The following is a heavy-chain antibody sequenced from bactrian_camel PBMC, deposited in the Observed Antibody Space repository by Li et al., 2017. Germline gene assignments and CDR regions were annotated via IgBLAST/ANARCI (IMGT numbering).Heavy chain of an antibody. D-gene: IGHD2*01. CDR3: AADQWASGLGNAYRY. CDR2: IDSDGAA. Sequence: HVQLVESGGDSVEAGGSLTLSCRSSGFWYASYCVGWFRQAPGKEREGVAAIDSDGAASYADSVKGRFTVSRDNANNTINLMMNSLKPEDTAMYYCAADQWASGLGNAYRYWGQGPRSLS. V-gene: IGHV3S26*01. CDR1: GFWYASYC. J-gene: IGHJ4*01.